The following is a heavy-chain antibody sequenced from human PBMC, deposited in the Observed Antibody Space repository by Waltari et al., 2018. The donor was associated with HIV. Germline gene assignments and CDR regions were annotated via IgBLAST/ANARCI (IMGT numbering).Heavy chain of an antibody. CDR1: GFTFSSYW. Sequence: EVQVVESGGGLVQPGGSLRLSCAASGFTFSSYWMHWVRQTLGKGLVWVLRINSDGSSTRYADSVKGRFTISRDNAKNTLYLQMNSLRAEDTAVYYCARARGGDSLFDYWGQGTLVTVS. J-gene: IGHJ4*02. CDR2: INSDGSST. D-gene: IGHD2-21*02. CDR3: ARARGGDSLFDY. V-gene: IGHV3-74*01.